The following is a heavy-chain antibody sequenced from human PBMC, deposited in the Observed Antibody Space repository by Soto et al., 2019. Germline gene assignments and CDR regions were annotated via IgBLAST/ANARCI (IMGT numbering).Heavy chain of an antibody. J-gene: IGHJ1*01. CDR3: ARGSRYDYVWGSYRSSEYIQL. CDR2: INHSGST. V-gene: IGHV4-34*01. Sequence: QVQLQQWGAGLLKPSETLSLTCAVYGGSFSGYYWSWIRQPPGKGLEWIGEINHSGSTNYNPSLKSRVTISVDTSKNQFSLKLSSVTAADTALYYCARGSRYDYVWGSYRSSEYIQLWGQGTQVTVSS. CDR1: GGSFSGYY. D-gene: IGHD3-16*02.